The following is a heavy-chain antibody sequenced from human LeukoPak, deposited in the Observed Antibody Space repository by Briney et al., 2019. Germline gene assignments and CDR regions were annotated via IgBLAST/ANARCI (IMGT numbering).Heavy chain of an antibody. J-gene: IGHJ4*02. CDR1: GYTFTSYY. D-gene: IGHD2/OR15-2a*01. V-gene: IGHV1-46*01. CDR2: IKPSGGST. Sequence: GASVKVSCKASGYTFTSYYTHWVRQAPGQGLEWMGIIKPSGGSTLYAQKFQGRVTVTSDMSTSTVYVELSSLRSEDTAVYYCAREAPENFNFDYWGQGTLVTVSS. CDR3: AREAPENFNFDY.